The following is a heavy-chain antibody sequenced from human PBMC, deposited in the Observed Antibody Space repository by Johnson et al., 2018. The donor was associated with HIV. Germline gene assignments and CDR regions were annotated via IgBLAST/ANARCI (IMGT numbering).Heavy chain of an antibody. CDR1: GFSLSNCG. J-gene: IGHJ3*02. V-gene: IGHV3-33*06. CDR2: IWFAGTNK. Sequence: QMQLVESGGGVVQPGGSLRLSCAASGFSLSNCGMHWVRQAPGKGLQWVAVIWFAGTNKNYGDSVQGRFTISGDASKNTLYLQMNSLTAEDTALYYCAKGPLYYYDSRLGSGAFDIWGQGTMVTVSS. CDR3: AKGPLYYYDSRLGSGAFDI. D-gene: IGHD3-22*01.